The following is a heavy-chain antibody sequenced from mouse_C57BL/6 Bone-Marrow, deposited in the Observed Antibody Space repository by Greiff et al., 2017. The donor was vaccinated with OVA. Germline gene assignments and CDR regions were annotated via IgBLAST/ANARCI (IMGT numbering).Heavy chain of an antibody. Sequence: QVQLQQPGAELVMPGASVKLSCKASGYTFPSYWMHWVKQRPGQGLEWIGEIDPSDSYTNYNQKFKGQSTLTVDKSSSTAYMQLSSLTSEDSSVYDCALYECYYRYFDVEGTGTTVTVSA. D-gene: IGHD2-3*01. V-gene: IGHV1-69*01. CDR2: IDPSDSYT. CDR3: ALYECYYRYFDV. J-gene: IGHJ1*03. CDR1: GYTFPSYW.